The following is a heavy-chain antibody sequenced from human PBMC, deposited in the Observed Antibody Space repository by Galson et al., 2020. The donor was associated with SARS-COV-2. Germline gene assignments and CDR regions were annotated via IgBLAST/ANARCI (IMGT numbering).Heavy chain of an antibody. CDR3: AKRNELVGFEQLLLSNYNYGMDV. CDR2: INHSGSS. D-gene: IGHD3-10*01. Sequence: SETLSLTCAVYGGSFSGYYWTWIRQPPGKGLEWIGEINHSGSSNYNPSLKSRVTMSVDTSKNQFSLKLSSVTAADTGVYYCAKRNELVGFEQLLLSNYNYGMDVWGQGTTVTVSS. V-gene: IGHV4-34*01. CDR1: GGSFSGYY. J-gene: IGHJ6*02.